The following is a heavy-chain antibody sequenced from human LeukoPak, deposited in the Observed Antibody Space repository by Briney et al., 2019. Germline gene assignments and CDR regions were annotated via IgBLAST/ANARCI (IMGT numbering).Heavy chain of an antibody. D-gene: IGHD6-6*01. CDR2: INPNSGGT. CDR1: GYTFTGYY. J-gene: IGHJ4*02. CDR3: ARCRVAARPRDPFDY. Sequence: ASVKVSCKASGYTFTGYYMHWVRQAPGQGLEWMGWINPNSGGTNYAQKFQGRVTMTRDTSISTAYMELSRLRSGDTAVYYCARCRVAARPRDPFDYWGQGTLVTVSS. V-gene: IGHV1-2*02.